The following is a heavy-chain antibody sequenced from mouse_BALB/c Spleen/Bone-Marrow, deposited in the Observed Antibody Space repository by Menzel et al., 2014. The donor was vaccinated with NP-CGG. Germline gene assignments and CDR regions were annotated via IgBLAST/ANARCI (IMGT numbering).Heavy chain of an antibody. V-gene: IGHV1-80*01. D-gene: IGHD2-4*01. CDR3: ASVYDYGRGYAMDY. CDR1: GYAFSNYG. J-gene: IGHJ4*01. Sequence: QVQLQQSGAESMRPGSSVNISCEASGYAFSNYGMNWVKQRPGQGLEWIGQIYPGDGDTNYNGKFKGRVTLTADKSSSTANMQLSSLTSEDSAVYFCASVYDYGRGYAMDYWGQGTSVTVSS. CDR2: IYPGDGDT.